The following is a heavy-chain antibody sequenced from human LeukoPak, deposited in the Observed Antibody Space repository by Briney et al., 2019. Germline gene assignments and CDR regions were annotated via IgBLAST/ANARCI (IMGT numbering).Heavy chain of an antibody. V-gene: IGHV4-59*01. CDR2: IYYSGST. Sequence: GSLRLSCVASGLTFGNYGMNWVRQPPGKGLEWIGYIYYSGSTNSNPSLKSRVTISVDTSKSQFSLSLTSVTAADTAVYYCARILTGYYYFDYWGQGTLVTVSS. CDR1: GLTFGNYG. CDR3: ARILTGYYYFDY. J-gene: IGHJ4*02. D-gene: IGHD3-9*01.